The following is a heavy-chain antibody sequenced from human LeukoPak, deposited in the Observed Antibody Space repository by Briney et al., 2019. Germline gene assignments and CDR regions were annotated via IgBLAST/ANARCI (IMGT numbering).Heavy chain of an antibody. D-gene: IGHD3-22*01. CDR1: GFTFSSYG. CDR2: IWYDGSNK. CDR3: ARDPDSSGYYSLDY. V-gene: IGHV3-33*01. Sequence: GRSLRLSCAASGFTFSSYGMHWVRQAPGKGLEWVADIWYDGSNKYYADSVKGRFTISRDNSKNTLYLQMNSLRAEDTAVYYCARDPDSSGYYSLDYWGQGTLVTVSS. J-gene: IGHJ4*02.